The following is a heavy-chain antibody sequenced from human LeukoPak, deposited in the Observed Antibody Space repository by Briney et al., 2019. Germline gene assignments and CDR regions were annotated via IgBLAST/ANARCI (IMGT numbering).Heavy chain of an antibody. V-gene: IGHV4-61*02. CDR3: AREGGYYYYYYMDV. CDR1: GGSISSGSYY. CDR2: IYTSGST. J-gene: IGHJ6*03. D-gene: IGHD2-15*01. Sequence: SETLSLTCTVSGGSISSGSYYRSWIRQPAGKGLEWIGRIYTSGSTNYNPSLKSRVTIPVDTSKNQFSLKLSSVTAADTAVYYCAREGGYYYYYYMDVWGKGTTVTISS.